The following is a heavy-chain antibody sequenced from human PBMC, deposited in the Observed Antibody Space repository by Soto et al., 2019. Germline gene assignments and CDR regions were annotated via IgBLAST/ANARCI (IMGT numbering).Heavy chain of an antibody. CDR1: GFTFSDYY. CDR2: ISSSGSTI. J-gene: IGHJ6*03. V-gene: IGHV3-11*01. D-gene: IGHD3-10*01. CDR3: ARTMVRGVMTLQHYYYMDV. Sequence: QVQLVESGGGLVKPGGSLRLSCAATGFTFSDYYMSWIRQAPGKGLEWVSYISSSGSTIYYADSVKGRFTISRDNAKNSLYLQMNSLRAEDTAVYYCARTMVRGVMTLQHYYYMDVWGKGTTVTVSS.